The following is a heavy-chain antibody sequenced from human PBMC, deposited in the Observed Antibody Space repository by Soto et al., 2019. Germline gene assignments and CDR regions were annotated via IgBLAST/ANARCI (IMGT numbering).Heavy chain of an antibody. CDR2: IKQHGSEK. Sequence: EVQLVESGGGLVQPGGSLRLSCAGSGFTFSTYWMSWVRQAPGKGLEWVANIKQHGSEKYYLDSVKGRFTISRDKAKNSLYLQMNRLRAEDTAVYYCARGYSRRWYNWFDPGGQGTLVNVSS. D-gene: IGHD6-13*01. V-gene: IGHV3-7*03. J-gene: IGHJ5*02. CDR3: ARGYSRRWYNWFDP. CDR1: GFTFSTYW.